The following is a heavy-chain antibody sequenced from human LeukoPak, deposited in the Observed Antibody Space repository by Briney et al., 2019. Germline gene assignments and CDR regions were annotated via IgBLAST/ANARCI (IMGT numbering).Heavy chain of an antibody. J-gene: IGHJ4*02. CDR1: GFTFSIYD. CDR2: ITRGLSST. CDR3: AKKGQADDGGKPD. V-gene: IGHV3-23*01. Sequence: GGSLRLSCAASGFTFSIYDLSWVRQAPGKGLECVSTITRGLSSTWYADSVKGRFTISRDNSKNTLYLQMNNLRVDDTAVYYCAKKGQADDGGKPDWGQGTLVTVSS.